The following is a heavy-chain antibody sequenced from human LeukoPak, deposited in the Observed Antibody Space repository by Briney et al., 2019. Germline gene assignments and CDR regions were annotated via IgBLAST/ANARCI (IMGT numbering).Heavy chain of an antibody. CDR3: ARDADYYDSSGSYASDI. CDR1: GYTFTSYY. J-gene: IGHJ3*02. V-gene: IGHV1-46*01. Sequence: ASVKVSCKASGYTFTSYYMHWVRQAPGQGLEWMRIINPSGGSTSYAQKFQGRVTMTRDTSTSTVYMELSSLRSEDTAVYYCARDADYYDSSGSYASDIWGQGTMVTVSS. D-gene: IGHD3-22*01. CDR2: INPSGGST.